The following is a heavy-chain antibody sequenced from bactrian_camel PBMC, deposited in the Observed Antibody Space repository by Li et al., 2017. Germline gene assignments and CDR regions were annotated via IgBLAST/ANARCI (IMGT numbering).Heavy chain of an antibody. V-gene: IGHV3S31*01. CDR1: GFTFSIHA. CDR2: INSNSDTT. D-gene: IGHD7*01. CDR3: AADQLYGTCRDVLDFPA. Sequence: DVQLVESGGASVEYGGSLRLSCVASGFTFSIHAMTWVRQAPGKGLEWVSSINSNSDTTYYSDSVKGRFTVSQDNAKNTVYLEMNSLQPEDTGMYYCAADQLYGTCRDVLDFPARGQGTQVTVS. J-gene: IGHJ4*01.